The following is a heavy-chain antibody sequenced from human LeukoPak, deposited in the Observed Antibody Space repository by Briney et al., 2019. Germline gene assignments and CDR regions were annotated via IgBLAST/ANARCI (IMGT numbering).Heavy chain of an antibody. Sequence: ASVKVSCKASGYTFTSYGISWVRQAPGQGLEWMGWISAYNGNTNYAQKFQGRVTMTRNTSISTAYMELSSLRSEDTAVYYCARNYGSGPYYYYYMDVWGKGTTVTISS. CDR1: GYTFTSYG. CDR2: ISAYNGNT. D-gene: IGHD3-10*01. J-gene: IGHJ6*03. CDR3: ARNYGSGPYYYYYMDV. V-gene: IGHV1-18*01.